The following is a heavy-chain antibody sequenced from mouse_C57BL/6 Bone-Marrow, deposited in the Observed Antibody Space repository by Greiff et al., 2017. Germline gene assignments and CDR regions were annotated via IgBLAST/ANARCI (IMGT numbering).Heavy chain of an antibody. V-gene: IGHV1-64*01. D-gene: IGHD1-1*01. CDR3: ARDPITTVVATDY. CDR2: INHNSGST. J-gene: IGHJ2*01. Sequence: QVQLQQPGAELVKPGDSVKLSCKASGYTFTSYWMHWVKQRPGQGREWIGMINHNSGSTNYNEKFKSKVTLTVYKSSSTAYMQLSSLTSEDAAVYYCARDPITTVVATDYWGQGTTLTVSS. CDR1: GYTFTSYW.